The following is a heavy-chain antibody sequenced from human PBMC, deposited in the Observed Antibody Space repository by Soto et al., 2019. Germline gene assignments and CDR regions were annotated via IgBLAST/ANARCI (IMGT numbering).Heavy chain of an antibody. CDR1: GFTFSTSN. V-gene: IGHV3-21*01. Sequence: EVQLVEPGGGLVKPGGSLRLSCAASGFTFSTSNMNWVRQAPGKGLEWVSSNTSSSSNIYYADSVTGRFTISRDNAKNSMFLQMNSLRAVDTAVYYCGLYDNLFLDYRGQGTLVTVSS. CDR2: NTSSSSNI. D-gene: IGHD3-3*01. CDR3: GLYDNLFLDY. J-gene: IGHJ4*02.